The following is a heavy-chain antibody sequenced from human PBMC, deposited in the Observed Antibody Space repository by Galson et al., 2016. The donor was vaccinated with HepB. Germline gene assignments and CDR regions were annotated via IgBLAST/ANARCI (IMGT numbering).Heavy chain of an antibody. CDR3: VGEYYGRLEQ. Sequence: SLRLSCAASGFSLSHYGMTWVRLAPGRGLEWISFISNTSPTTYYADSVRGRFTTSRDNAKNSLYLEMNSLRDEDTAVYFCVGEYYGRLEQWGQGTLVTVSS. D-gene: IGHD2-21*01. CDR2: ISNTSPTT. J-gene: IGHJ4*02. CDR1: GFSLSHYG. V-gene: IGHV3-48*02.